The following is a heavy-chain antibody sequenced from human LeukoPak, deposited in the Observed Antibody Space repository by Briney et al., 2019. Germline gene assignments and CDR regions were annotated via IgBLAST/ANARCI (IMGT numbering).Heavy chain of an antibody. V-gene: IGHV4-4*07. CDR3: ARAEPTFDFWSGFDY. Sequence: NSSETLSLTCSVSGGSISSYHWSWIRQPPGKGLEWIGRIYTSGSTNYNPSLKSRVTMSVDTSKNQFSLKLSSVTAADTAVYYCARAEPTFDFWSGFDYWGQGTLVTVSS. J-gene: IGHJ4*02. CDR1: GGSISSYH. D-gene: IGHD3-3*01. CDR2: IYTSGST.